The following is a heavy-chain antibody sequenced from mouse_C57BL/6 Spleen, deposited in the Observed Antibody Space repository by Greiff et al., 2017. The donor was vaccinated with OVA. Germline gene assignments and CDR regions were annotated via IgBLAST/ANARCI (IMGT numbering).Heavy chain of an antibody. CDR2: IDPSDSYT. J-gene: IGHJ2*01. V-gene: IGHV1-69*01. CDR1: GYTFTSYW. CDR3: ARRDGYYLYYFDY. Sequence: VQLQQPGAELVMPGASVKLSCKASGYTFTSYWMHWVKQRPGQGLEWIGEIDPSDSYTNYNQKFKGKSTLTVDKSSSTAYMQLSSLTSEDSAVYYCARRDGYYLYYFDYWGQGTTLTVSS. D-gene: IGHD2-3*01.